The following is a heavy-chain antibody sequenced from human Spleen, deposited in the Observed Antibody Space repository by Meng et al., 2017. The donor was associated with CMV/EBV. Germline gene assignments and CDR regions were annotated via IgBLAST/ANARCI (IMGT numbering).Heavy chain of an antibody. CDR2: IYNSGTT. V-gene: IGHV4-31*03. CDR3: ARGTSKYYFDP. J-gene: IGHJ4*02. CDR1: GDAISSGGYH. Sequence: CTVSGDAISSGGYHWAWLRQHPGKGLEWIGYIYNSGTTYYNPSLRSRLAISVDTSKNHFSLKLNSVTAADAAVYYCARGTSKYYFDPWGQGALVTVSS. D-gene: IGHD3/OR15-3a*01.